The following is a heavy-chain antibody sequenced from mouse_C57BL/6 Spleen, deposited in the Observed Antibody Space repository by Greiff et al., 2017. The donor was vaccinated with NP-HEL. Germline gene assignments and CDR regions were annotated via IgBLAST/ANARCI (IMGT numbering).Heavy chain of an antibody. CDR3: VGALYEEFAY. Sequence: DVKLVESGGGLVQPKGSLKLSCAASGFSFNTYALNWVRQAPGKGLEWVARIRSKSNNYATYYADSVKDRFTISRDDSESMLYLQMNNLKTEDTAMYYCVGALYEEFAYWGQGTLVTVSA. CDR2: IRSKSNNYAT. D-gene: IGHD2-3*01. J-gene: IGHJ3*01. V-gene: IGHV10-1*01. CDR1: GFSFNTYA.